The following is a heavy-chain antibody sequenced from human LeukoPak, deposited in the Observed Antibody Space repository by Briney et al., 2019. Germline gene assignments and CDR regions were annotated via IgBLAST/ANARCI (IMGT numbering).Heavy chain of an antibody. CDR2: INPNSGGT. CDR3: ASVLSGYPTAFDI. J-gene: IGHJ3*02. CDR1: GYTFTGYY. V-gene: IGHV1-2*06. D-gene: IGHD3-22*01. Sequence: ASVKVSCEASGYTFTGYYMYWVRQAPGQGLQWMGRINPNSGGTNYAQKFQGRVTMTRDTSISTAYMELSRLRSDDTAVYYCASVLSGYPTAFDIWGQGTMVTVSS.